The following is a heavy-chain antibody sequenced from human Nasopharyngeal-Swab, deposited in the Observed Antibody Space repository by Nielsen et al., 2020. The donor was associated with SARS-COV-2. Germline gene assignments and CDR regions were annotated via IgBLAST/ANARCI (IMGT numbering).Heavy chain of an antibody. D-gene: IGHD4-17*01. J-gene: IGHJ4*02. CDR2: VFYTGT. Sequence: SEILSLTCSVSGASISNRTYYWGWIRQSPEKGLQWIGTVFYTGTYYNPSLQSRVTISVDTSKNQFSLKLTSVTAADTAVYYCVRDESGDYLGLPFDSWGPGTLVTVSS. V-gene: IGHV4-39*07. CDR3: VRDESGDYLGLPFDS. CDR1: GASISNRTYY.